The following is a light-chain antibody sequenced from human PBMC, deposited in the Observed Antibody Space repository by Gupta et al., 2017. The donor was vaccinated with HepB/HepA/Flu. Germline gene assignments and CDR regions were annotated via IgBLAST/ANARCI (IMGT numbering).Light chain of an antibody. V-gene: IGLV1-40*01. CDR1: SSNIGAGYD. Sequence: QSVLTQPPSVSGAPGQRVTISCTGSSSNIGAGYDVHWYQQLPGTAPKLLIYCNSNRPSGVPDRFAGSKSGTSAYPAITGLQAEDEADDDGQSYDSSLSAVGFGGGTKLTVL. J-gene: IGLJ2*01. CDR3: QSYDSSLSAVG. CDR2: CNS.